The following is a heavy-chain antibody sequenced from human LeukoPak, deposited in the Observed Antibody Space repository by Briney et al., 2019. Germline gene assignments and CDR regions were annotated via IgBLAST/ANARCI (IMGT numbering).Heavy chain of an antibody. CDR2: INHSGST. CDR1: GGSFSGYY. J-gene: IGHJ3*02. CDR3: ARWDNSRGADAFDI. V-gene: IGHV4-34*01. D-gene: IGHD6-13*01. Sequence: SETLSLTCAVYGGSFSGYYWSWIRQPPGKGLEWIGEINHSGSTNYNPSLKSRVTISVDTSKNQFSLKLSSVTAADTAVYYCARWDNSRGADAFDIWGQGTMVTVSS.